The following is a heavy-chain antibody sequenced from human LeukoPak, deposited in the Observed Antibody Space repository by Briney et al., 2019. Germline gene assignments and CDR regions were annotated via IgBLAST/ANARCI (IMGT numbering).Heavy chain of an antibody. D-gene: IGHD3-22*01. Sequence: SETLSLTCAVYGGSFSGYYWSWIRQPPGKGLEWIGEINHSGSTNYNPSLKSRVTISVDTSKNQFSLKLSSVTAADTAVYYCARGLYYYDSSGYYSYYYYYMDVWGKGTTVTVSS. CDR1: GGSFSGYY. J-gene: IGHJ6*03. CDR2: INHSGST. V-gene: IGHV4-34*01. CDR3: ARGLYYYDSSGYYSYYYYYMDV.